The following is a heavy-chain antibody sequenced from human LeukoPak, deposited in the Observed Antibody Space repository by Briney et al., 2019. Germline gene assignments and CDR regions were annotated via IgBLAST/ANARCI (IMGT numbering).Heavy chain of an antibody. V-gene: IGHV1-8*03. CDR1: GGTFSSYA. Sequence: ASVKVSCKASGGTFSSYAISWVRQATGQGLEWMGWMNPNSGNTGYAQKFQGRVTITRNTSISTAYMELSSLRSEDTAVYYCARARPHHLNAFDIWGQGTMVTVSS. CDR3: ARARPHHLNAFDI. D-gene: IGHD6-6*01. CDR2: MNPNSGNT. J-gene: IGHJ3*02.